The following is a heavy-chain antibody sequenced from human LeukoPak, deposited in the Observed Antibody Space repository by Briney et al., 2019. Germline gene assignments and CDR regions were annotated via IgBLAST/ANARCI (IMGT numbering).Heavy chain of an antibody. CDR3: ARTEPYYYYYGMDV. Sequence: ASVKVSCKASGYTFTGYYMHWVRQAPGQGLEWMGWINPNSGGTNYAQKFQGRVTMTRDTSISTAYMELSRLSSDDTAVYYCARTEPYYYYYGMDVWGQGTTVTVSS. D-gene: IGHD1-26*01. J-gene: IGHJ6*02. CDR1: GYTFTGYY. V-gene: IGHV1-2*02. CDR2: INPNSGGT.